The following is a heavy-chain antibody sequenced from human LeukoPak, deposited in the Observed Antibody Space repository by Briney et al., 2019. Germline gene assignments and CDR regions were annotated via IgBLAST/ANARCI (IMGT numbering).Heavy chain of an antibody. CDR3: ARSVIAVAGYDAFDI. D-gene: IGHD6-19*01. CDR2: IIGSGSAI. CDR1: GFTFSSYE. Sequence: GGSLRLSCAASGFTFSSYEMNWVRQAPGKGLEWVSYIIGSGSAIYYADSVKGRFTISRDNAKNSLYLEMNSLRDEDTAVYYCARSVIAVAGYDAFDIWGQGTVVTVSS. J-gene: IGHJ3*02. V-gene: IGHV3-48*03.